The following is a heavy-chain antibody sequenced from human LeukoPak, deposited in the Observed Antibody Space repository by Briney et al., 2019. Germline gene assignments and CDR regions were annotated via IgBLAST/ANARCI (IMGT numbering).Heavy chain of an antibody. V-gene: IGHV1-69*13. D-gene: IGHD2-2*01. J-gene: IGHJ6*03. CDR2: IIPIFGTA. Sequence: SVKVSCKASGGTFSSYAISWVRQAPGQGLEWMGGIIPIFGTANYAQKFQGRVTITADESTSTAYMELSSLGSEDTAVYYCARGGGVLAATSPYYYYCMDVWGKGTTVTVSS. CDR1: GGTFSSYA. CDR3: ARGGGVLAATSPYYYYCMDV.